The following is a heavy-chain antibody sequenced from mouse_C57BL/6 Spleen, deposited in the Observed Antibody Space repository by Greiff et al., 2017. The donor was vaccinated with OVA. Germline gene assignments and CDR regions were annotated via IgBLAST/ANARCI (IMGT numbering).Heavy chain of an antibody. J-gene: IGHJ4*01. V-gene: IGHV1-81*01. D-gene: IGHD2-1*01. Sequence: QVQLQQSGAELARPGASVKLSCKASGYTFTSYGISWVKQRTGQGLEWIGEIYPRSGNTYYNEKFKGKATLTADKSSSTAYMELRSLTSEDSAVYFCARKGELGGNYGAMDYWGQGTSVTVSS. CDR2: IYPRSGNT. CDR3: ARKGELGGNYGAMDY. CDR1: GYTFTSYG.